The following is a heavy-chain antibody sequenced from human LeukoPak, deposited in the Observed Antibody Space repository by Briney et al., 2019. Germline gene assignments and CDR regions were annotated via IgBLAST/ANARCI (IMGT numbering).Heavy chain of an antibody. V-gene: IGHV4-31*03. CDR3: ASYRSPARLWFGESPGPWFDP. D-gene: IGHD3-10*01. Sequence: SETLSLTCTVSGGSISSGGYYWSWIRQHPGKGLEWIGYIYYSGSTYYNPSLKCRVTISVDTSKNQFSLKLSSETAADTAVYYCASYRSPARLWFGESPGPWFDPGGQGTLVTVSP. CDR2: IYYSGST. CDR1: GGSISSGGYY. J-gene: IGHJ5*02.